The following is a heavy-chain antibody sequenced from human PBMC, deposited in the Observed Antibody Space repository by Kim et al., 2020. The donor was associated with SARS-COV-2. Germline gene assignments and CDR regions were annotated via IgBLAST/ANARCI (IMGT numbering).Heavy chain of an antibody. V-gene: IGHV1-3*01. CDR2: GNGNT. Sequence: GNGNTKYSQKCQGRVTITRDTSASTAYMELSSLRSEDTAVYYCVRSIGANWGQGTLVTVSS. CDR3: VRSIGAN. D-gene: IGHD1-26*01. J-gene: IGHJ1*01.